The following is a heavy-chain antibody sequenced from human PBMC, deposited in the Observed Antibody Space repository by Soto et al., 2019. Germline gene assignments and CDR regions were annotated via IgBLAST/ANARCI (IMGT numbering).Heavy chain of an antibody. CDR1: RFTLRTHA. V-gene: IGHV3-23*01. Sequence: GASLRLSCAVSRFTLRTHAVSWVRQAPGKGLEWVSAISGSGGSTYYTDSVKGRFTISRDHSKNPLYLQMNTLRAEDTALYYCARRKTGRYFDYWCQGSPVTV. D-gene: IGHD1-26*01. CDR3: ARRKTGRYFDY. J-gene: IGHJ4*02. CDR2: ISGSGGST.